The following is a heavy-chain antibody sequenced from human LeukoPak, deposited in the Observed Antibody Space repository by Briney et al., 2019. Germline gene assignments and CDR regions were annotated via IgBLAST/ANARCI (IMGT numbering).Heavy chain of an antibody. CDR1: GFTFSSYA. CDR2: ISGSGGST. J-gene: IGHJ6*02. V-gene: IGHV3-23*01. CDR3: ATGLAYCGGDCNYYYYYGMDV. D-gene: IGHD2-21*02. Sequence: GGSLRLSCAASGFTFSSYAMSWVRQAPGKGLEWVSAISGSGGSTYYADSVKGRFTISRDNSKNTLYLQMNSLRAEDTAVYYCATGLAYCGGDCNYYYYYGMDVWGQGTTVTVSS.